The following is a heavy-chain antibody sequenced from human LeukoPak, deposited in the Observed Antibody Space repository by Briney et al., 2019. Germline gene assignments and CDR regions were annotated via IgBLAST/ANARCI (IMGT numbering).Heavy chain of an antibody. CDR3: ARAGYSGSYRWFDP. J-gene: IGHJ5*02. V-gene: IGHV1-69*04. CDR1: GGTFSSYA. D-gene: IGHD1-26*01. Sequence: ASVKVSCKASGGTFSSYAISWVRQAPGQGLEWMGRIIPILGIANYAQKFQGGVTITADKSTSTAYMELSSLRSEDTAVYYCARAGYSGSYRWFDPWGQGTLVTVSS. CDR2: IIPILGIA.